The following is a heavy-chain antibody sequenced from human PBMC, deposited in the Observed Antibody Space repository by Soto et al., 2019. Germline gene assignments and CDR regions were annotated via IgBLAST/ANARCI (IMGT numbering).Heavy chain of an antibody. D-gene: IGHD3-10*01. Sequence: EAQLLESGGGIVEPGGSLRLSCAASGFTFASYTMSWVRQAPGKGLQWVSYISDGGHNTYYADSVKGRFTISRDDLEGTLHLQMNSLRAEDTALYYCVREYYGSGIIWGQGTLVTVSS. V-gene: IGHV3-23*01. J-gene: IGHJ4*02. CDR3: VREYYGSGII. CDR1: GFTFASYT. CDR2: ISDGGHNT.